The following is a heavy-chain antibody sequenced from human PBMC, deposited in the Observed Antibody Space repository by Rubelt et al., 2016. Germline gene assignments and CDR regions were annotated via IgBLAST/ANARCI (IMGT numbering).Heavy chain of an antibody. D-gene: IGHD5-12*01. CDR2: IYYSGST. CDR1: GGSISSGGYY. Sequence: QVQLQESGPGLVKPSQTLSLTCTVSGGSISSGGYYWSWIRQHPGKGLEWIGYIYYSGSTYYNPSLKGRFTLSVDTSKNHFSLKLSSVTAADTAVYYCARALRGYDFNYYYYYMDVWGKGTTVTVSS. V-gene: IGHV4-31*03. J-gene: IGHJ6*03. CDR3: ARALRGYDFNYYYYYMDV.